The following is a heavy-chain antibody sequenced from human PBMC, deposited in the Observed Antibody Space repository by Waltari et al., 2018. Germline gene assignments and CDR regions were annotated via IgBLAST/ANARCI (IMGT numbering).Heavy chain of an antibody. J-gene: IGHJ4*02. V-gene: IGHV4-31*03. CDR3: VRATAGAASPFDY. CDR2: VYYDGES. D-gene: IGHD6-19*01. Sequence: QVHLQESAPGLVKPSEPLSLTCTVAGASLPTGCFYWGWGRQRPGKGLEWIGYVYYDGESFYSPSLTSRIVISLDKTKNQFSLNLGSVTAADTATYFCVRATAGAASPFDYWGKGTLVTVSS. CDR1: GASLPTGCFY.